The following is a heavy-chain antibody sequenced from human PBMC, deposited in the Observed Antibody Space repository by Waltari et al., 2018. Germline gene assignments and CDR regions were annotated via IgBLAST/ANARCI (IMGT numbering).Heavy chain of an antibody. CDR3: APLPGGSGQTFDY. Sequence: EVELVQSGAEVKTPGATVKISCTASGYTFIDYFMHWVQQAPGKGLEWVGRIDPEDGETVYAEKFQGRVTITADTSTDTSYLELSSLRSDDTAVYYCAPLPGGSGQTFDYWGQGTLLTVSS. V-gene: IGHV1-69-2*01. CDR1: GYTFIDYF. CDR2: IDPEDGET. D-gene: IGHD3-10*01. J-gene: IGHJ4*02.